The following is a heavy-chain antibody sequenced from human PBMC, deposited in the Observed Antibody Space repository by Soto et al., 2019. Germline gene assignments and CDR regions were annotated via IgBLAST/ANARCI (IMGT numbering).Heavy chain of an antibody. D-gene: IGHD2-2*02. CDR1: GYTFTSHG. Sequence: QDQLVQSGAEVKKPGASVKISCEASGYTFTSHGISWVRQAPGQGLEWLGWISTYNSRTHYAQKVQGRVTMTTDTSPRTAYLDLRSLTFDDTAVYYCARARYCASPSCYTHYYYGVDTWCQGNTVTVSS. CDR3: ARARYCASPSCYTHYYYGVDT. J-gene: IGHJ6*02. V-gene: IGHV1-18*04. CDR2: ISTYNSRT.